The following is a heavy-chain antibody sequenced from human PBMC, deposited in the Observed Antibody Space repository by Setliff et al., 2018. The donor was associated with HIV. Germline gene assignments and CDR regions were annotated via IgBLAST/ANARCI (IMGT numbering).Heavy chain of an antibody. J-gene: IGHJ5*02. CDR1: GYTLTDLS. CDR2: FDPEDVET. D-gene: IGHD3-10*02. Sequence: GASVKVSCKVSGYTLTDLSMHWVRQAPGKGLEWMGGFDPEDVETVYAQKFQGRVTMTEDTSTDTAYMELNSLRSEDTAMYYCARDMFEIWERSLAKGDEFDLWGQGTLVTVSS. V-gene: IGHV1-24*01. CDR3: ARDMFEIWERSLAKGDEFDL.